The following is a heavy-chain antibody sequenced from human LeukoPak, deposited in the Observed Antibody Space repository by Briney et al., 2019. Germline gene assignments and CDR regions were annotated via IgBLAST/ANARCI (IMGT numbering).Heavy chain of an antibody. D-gene: IGHD3-9*01. CDR1: GFTFSSYG. CDR3: ARDALRYFDWLAGSWYYYYGMDV. CDR2: ISYDGSNK. Sequence: PGGSLRLSCAASGFTFSSYGMHWVRQAPGKGLEWVAVISYDGSNKYYADSVKGRFTISRDNSKNTLYLQMNSLRAEDTAVYYCARDALRYFDWLAGSWYYYYGMDVWGQGTTVTVSS. V-gene: IGHV3-30*03. J-gene: IGHJ6*02.